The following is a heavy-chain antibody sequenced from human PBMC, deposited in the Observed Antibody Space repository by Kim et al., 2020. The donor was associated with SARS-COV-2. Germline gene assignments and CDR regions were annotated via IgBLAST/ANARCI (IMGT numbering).Heavy chain of an antibody. CDR2: ISGSGGST. D-gene: IGHD6-13*01. J-gene: IGHJ5*02. CDR3: AKEMAIAAAVRWWSSKFSANWFDP. CDR1: GFTFSSYA. V-gene: IGHV3-23*01. Sequence: GGSLRLSCAASGFTFSSYAMSWVRQAPGKGLEWVSAISGSGGSTYYADSVKGRFTISRDNSKNTLYLQMNSLRAEDTAVYYCAKEMAIAAAVRWWSSKFSANWFDPWGQGTLVTVSS.